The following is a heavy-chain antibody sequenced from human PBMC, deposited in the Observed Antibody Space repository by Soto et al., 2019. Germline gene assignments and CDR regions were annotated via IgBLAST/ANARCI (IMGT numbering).Heavy chain of an antibody. V-gene: IGHV4-31*03. Sequence: QVQLQESGPGLVKPSQTLSLTCTVSGGSISSGGYYWSWIRQHPGKGLEWIGYIYYSGSTYYNPSLKIRVTVSVDTSKNPFSLKLSSVTAADTAVYYCARKAAGILNWFDPWGQATLVTVSS. J-gene: IGHJ5*02. CDR1: GGSISSGGYY. CDR3: ARKAAGILNWFDP. D-gene: IGHD6-25*01. CDR2: IYYSGST.